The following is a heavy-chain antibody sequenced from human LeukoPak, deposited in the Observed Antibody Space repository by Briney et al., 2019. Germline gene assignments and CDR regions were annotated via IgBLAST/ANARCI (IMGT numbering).Heavy chain of an antibody. CDR2: ISISGGST. Sequence: GGSLRLSCAAAGFAFSNAWMNCVRQAPGKGLEWVSTISISGGSTYYADSVKGRFTISRDNSKNTLYLQMNSLRAEDTAVYYCANFGGDSSGYYYPLDYWGQGTLVTVSS. V-gene: IGHV3-23*01. CDR3: ANFGGDSSGYYYPLDY. CDR1: GFAFSNAW. J-gene: IGHJ4*02. D-gene: IGHD3-22*01.